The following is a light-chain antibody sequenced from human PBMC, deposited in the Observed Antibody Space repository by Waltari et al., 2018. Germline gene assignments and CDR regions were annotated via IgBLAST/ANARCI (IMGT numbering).Light chain of an antibody. CDR3: CSYTSRNTLV. CDR1: ISDVGGYTY. Sequence: QSALTQPASVSGSPGQSITIPCTGTISDVGGYTYVSWYQQYPGKVPKVLIYDVSIRPSGVPNRFSGSKSGNTASLTIPGLQPDDEADYYCCSYTSRNTLVFGGGTKLTVL. V-gene: IGLV2-14*03. J-gene: IGLJ3*02. CDR2: DVS.